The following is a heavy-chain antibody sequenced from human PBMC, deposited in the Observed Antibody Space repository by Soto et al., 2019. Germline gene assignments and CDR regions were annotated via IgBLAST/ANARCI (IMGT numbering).Heavy chain of an antibody. D-gene: IGHD3-10*01. CDR2: ISGSGGST. J-gene: IGHJ6*02. CDR3: AKGSGVGHYYGMDV. V-gene: IGHV3-23*01. CDR1: GFTFSSYA. Sequence: GGSLRLSCAASGFTFSSYAMSWVRQAPGKGLEWVSAISGSGGSTYYADSVKGRFTISRDNSKNTLYLQMNSLRAEDTAVYYCAKGSGVGHYYGMDVWGQGTTVTVSS.